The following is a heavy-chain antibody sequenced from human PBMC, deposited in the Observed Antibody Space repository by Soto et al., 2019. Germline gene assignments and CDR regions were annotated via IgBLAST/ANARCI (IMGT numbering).Heavy chain of an antibody. CDR1: GFTFSSYS. J-gene: IGHJ5*02. CDR3: ARDGIAAANWFDP. Sequence: GGSLRLSCAASGFTFSSYSMNWVRQAPGKGLEWVSVIYSGGSTYYADSVKGRFTISRDNSKNTLYLQMNSLRAEDTAVYYCARDGIAAANWFDPWGQGTLVTVSS. V-gene: IGHV3-66*01. D-gene: IGHD6-13*01. CDR2: IYSGGST.